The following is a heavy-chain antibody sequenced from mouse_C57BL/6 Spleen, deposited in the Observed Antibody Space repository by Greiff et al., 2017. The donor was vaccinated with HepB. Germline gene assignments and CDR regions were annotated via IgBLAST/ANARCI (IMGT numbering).Heavy chain of an antibody. CDR3: TRFPTVNWYFDV. J-gene: IGHJ1*03. CDR1: GYTFTDYE. D-gene: IGHD1-1*01. V-gene: IGHV1-15*01. CDR2: IDPETGGT. Sequence: VQLQQSGAELVRPGASVTLSCKASGYTFTDYEMHWVKQTPVHGLEWIGAIDPETGGTAYNQKFKGKAILTADKSSSTAYMELRSLTSEDSAVYYCTRFPTVNWYFDVWGTGTTVTVSS.